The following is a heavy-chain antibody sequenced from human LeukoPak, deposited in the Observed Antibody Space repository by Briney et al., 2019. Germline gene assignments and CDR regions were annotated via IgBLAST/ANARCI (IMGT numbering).Heavy chain of an antibody. CDR2: TYYRSTWYN. V-gene: IGHV6-1*01. Sequence: SQTLSLTCAISGDSASSNSVTWNWIRQSPSRGLEWLGRTYYRSTWYNDYAVSVRGRITVNPDTSKNQFSLHLNSVTPEDTAVYYCARRLTQYDCFDPWGQGILVTVSS. CDR3: ARRLTQYDCFDP. CDR1: GDSASSNSVT. J-gene: IGHJ5*02. D-gene: IGHD2-2*01.